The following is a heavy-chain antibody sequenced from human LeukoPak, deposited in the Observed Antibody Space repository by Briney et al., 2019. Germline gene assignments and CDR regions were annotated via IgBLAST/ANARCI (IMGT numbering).Heavy chain of an antibody. CDR3: AKYRLIWLPAPVFDY. J-gene: IGHJ4*02. V-gene: IGHV3-7*01. CDR2: IKEDGSEK. D-gene: IGHD5-12*01. Sequence: GGSLRLSCAASVLTFSSYWMSWVRQAPEKGLEWVATIKEDGSEKYYMDSVKGRFTISRDHAKNSLFLQMNSLRVDDTAVYYCAKYRLIWLPAPVFDYWGQGTLVTVSS. CDR1: VLTFSSYW.